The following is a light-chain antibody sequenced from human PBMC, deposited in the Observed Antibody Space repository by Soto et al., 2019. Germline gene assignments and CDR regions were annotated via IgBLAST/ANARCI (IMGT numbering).Light chain of an antibody. CDR3: QQYGRSPLIT. Sequence: EIVLTQSPGTLSLSPGERATLSCRASQSVSSSYLAWYQQKPGQAPRLLIYGASSRATGIPDRFSGSGSGTDFTLTISRLEPEDFAGYYCQQYGRSPLITFGQGTRLEIK. J-gene: IGKJ5*01. CDR1: QSVSSSY. CDR2: GAS. V-gene: IGKV3-20*01.